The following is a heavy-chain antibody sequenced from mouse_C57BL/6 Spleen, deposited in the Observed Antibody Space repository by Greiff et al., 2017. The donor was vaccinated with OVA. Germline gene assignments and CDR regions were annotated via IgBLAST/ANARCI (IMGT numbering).Heavy chain of an antibody. D-gene: IGHD2-4*01. J-gene: IGHJ4*01. CDR1: GYTFTSYW. CDR3: ARIYYEYEGAMDY. Sequence: QVQLQQPGAELVKPGASVKMSCKASGYTFTSYWITWVKQRPGQGLEWIGDIYPGSGSTNYNEKFKSKATLTVDTSSSTAYMQLSSLTSEDSAVYYCARIYYEYEGAMDYWGQGTSVTVSS. CDR2: IYPGSGST. V-gene: IGHV1-55*01.